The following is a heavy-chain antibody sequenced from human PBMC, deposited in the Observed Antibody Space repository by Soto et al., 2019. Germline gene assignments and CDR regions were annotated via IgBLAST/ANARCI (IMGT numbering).Heavy chain of an antibody. CDR1: GFTFSSYS. J-gene: IGHJ2*01. V-gene: IGHV3-33*01. D-gene: IGHD2-2*01. CDR2: IWYDGNNK. CDR3: ARGAQIVEVPAGQFDL. Sequence: QVQMVESGGGVVQPWRSLRLSCAAAGFTFSSYSMHWFRQAPGKGLEWVAVIWYDGNNKYYADSVKGRFTISRDNSKNTLYLQMNSLRAEDTAVYFCARGAQIVEVPAGQFDLWGRGTLVTVSS.